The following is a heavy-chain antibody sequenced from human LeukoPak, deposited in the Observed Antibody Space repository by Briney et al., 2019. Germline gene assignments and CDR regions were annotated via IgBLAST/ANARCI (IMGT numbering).Heavy chain of an antibody. CDR1: GFTFSSYA. CDR2: ISGSGGST. V-gene: IGHV3-23*01. Sequence: GGSLRLSCAASGFTFSSYAMSRVRQAPGKGLEWVSAISGSGGSTYYADSVKGRFTISRDNSKNTLYLQMNSLRAEDTAVYYCAKGLYHYYGSGSYTLDYWGQGTLVTVSS. D-gene: IGHD3-10*01. J-gene: IGHJ4*02. CDR3: AKGLYHYYGSGSYTLDY.